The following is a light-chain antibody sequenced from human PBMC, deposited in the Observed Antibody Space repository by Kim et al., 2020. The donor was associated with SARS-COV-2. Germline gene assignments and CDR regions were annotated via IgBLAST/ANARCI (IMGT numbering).Light chain of an antibody. CDR1: SLRRYY. V-gene: IGLV3-19*01. J-gene: IGLJ2*01. CDR2: GKN. CDR3: NSRDSSNYVI. Sequence: SSELTQDPAVSVALGQTVRITCQGDSLRRYYASWYQQKPGQAPILVISGKNNRPSGIPDRFSGSSSGNTASLTIAGAQAEDEADYYCNSRDSSNYVIFGGGTQLTVL.